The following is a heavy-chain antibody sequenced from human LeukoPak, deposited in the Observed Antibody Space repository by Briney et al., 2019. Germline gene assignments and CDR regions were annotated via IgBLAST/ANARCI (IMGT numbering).Heavy chain of an antibody. CDR2: IYYSGST. V-gene: IGHV4-30-4*08. CDR1: GGSISSGDYY. Sequence: SETLSLTCTVSGGSISSGDYYWSWLRQPPGKGLKWFGYIYYSGSTYYNPSLKCRVTISVDTSKNQFSLKLSYVTASDTAVYYCARQSRGSSWYWFDPWGQGTLVTVSS. CDR3: ARQSRGSSWYWFDP. D-gene: IGHD6-13*01. J-gene: IGHJ5*02.